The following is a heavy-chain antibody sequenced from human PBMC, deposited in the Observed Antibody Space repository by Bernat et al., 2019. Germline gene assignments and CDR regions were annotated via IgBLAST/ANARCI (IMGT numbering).Heavy chain of an antibody. CDR2: SIPIFGTA. D-gene: IGHD2-2*01. CDR1: GGTFSSYA. CDR3: ARAGGYCSSTSCYAFDI. J-gene: IGHJ3*02. Sequence: QVQLVQSGAEVKKPGSSVKVSCKASGGTFSSYAISWVRQAPGQGLEWMGGSIPIFGTANYAQKFQGRVTITAYESTSTAYMELSSLRSEDTAVYYCARAGGYCSSTSCYAFDIWGQGTMVTVSS. V-gene: IGHV1-69*01.